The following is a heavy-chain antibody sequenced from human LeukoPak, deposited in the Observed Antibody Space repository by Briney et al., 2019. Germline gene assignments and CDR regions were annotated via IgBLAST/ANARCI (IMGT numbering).Heavy chain of an antibody. J-gene: IGHJ1*01. Sequence: GGSLRLSCAASGFTFSDYYMSWIRQAPGKGLEWVSYISSSGSTIYYADSVKGRFTISRDNAKNSLYLQMNSLRAEDTAVYYCARYYYGSGSYWIRGYFQHWGQGTLATVSS. CDR2: ISSSGSTI. V-gene: IGHV3-11*01. D-gene: IGHD3-10*01. CDR1: GFTFSDYY. CDR3: ARYYYGSGSYWIRGYFQH.